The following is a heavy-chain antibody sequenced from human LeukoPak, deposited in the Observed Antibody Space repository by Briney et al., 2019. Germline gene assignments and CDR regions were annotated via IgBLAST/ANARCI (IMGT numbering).Heavy chain of an antibody. CDR1: GFSLSDYG. CDR3: AKVYLPCY. Sequence: GGSLRLSCAASGFSLSDYGMHWVRQAPGKGLEWVAFIRYDGSNKYYADSVKGRFTISRDNSKNTLYLQMNSLRAEDTAVYYCAKVYLPCYWGQGTLVTVSS. V-gene: IGHV3-30*02. D-gene: IGHD2-2*01. J-gene: IGHJ4*02. CDR2: IRYDGSNK.